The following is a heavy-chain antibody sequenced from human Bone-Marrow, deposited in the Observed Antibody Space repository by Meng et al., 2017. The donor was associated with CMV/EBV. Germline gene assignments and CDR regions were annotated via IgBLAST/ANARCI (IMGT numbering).Heavy chain of an antibody. J-gene: IGHJ6*02. CDR3: ARPQNYDFWSGYRPYYYYSMDV. CDR1: GFTFSGYW. D-gene: IGHD3-3*01. V-gene: IGHV3-7*01. Sequence: GESLKISCAASGFTFSGYWMSWVRQAPGKGLEWMANIKQDGSEKYYVDSVKGRFTISRDNAKNSLYLQMNSLRAEDTAVYYCARPQNYDFWSGYRPYYYYSMDVWGQGTTVTVSS. CDR2: IKQDGSEK.